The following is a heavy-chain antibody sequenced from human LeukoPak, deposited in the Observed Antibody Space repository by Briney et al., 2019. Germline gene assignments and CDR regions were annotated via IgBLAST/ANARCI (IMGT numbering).Heavy chain of an antibody. V-gene: IGHV3-21*01. CDR1: GFTFTDYT. CDR2: ISGGGSYI. Sequence: GGSLRLSCAASGFTFTDYTMNWVRQAPGRGLEWASSISGGGSYIFHADSVKGRFTISRDNAKNSLFLQMHSLRAEDTALYYCAREGPINNGDLDYWGQGTLVTVSS. CDR3: AREGPINNGDLDY. J-gene: IGHJ4*02. D-gene: IGHD1/OR15-1a*01.